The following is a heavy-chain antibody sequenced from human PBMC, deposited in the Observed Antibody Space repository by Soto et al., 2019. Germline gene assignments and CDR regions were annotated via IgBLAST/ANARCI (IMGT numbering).Heavy chain of an antibody. D-gene: IGHD4-17*01. CDR1: GYTLNEVA. CDR2: VDPDEAET. V-gene: IGHV1-24*01. Sequence: QGQVVQSGAEGKKPRASVKVSCKSSGYTLNEVAIHLVRQAPGKGLEWLGGVDPDEAETIYAQHFQGRVTMTEDTSTDTVYMELSSLRSEDTALYFCTTYHGDYNFDHWGQGTLVTVSS. J-gene: IGHJ5*02. CDR3: TTYHGDYNFDH.